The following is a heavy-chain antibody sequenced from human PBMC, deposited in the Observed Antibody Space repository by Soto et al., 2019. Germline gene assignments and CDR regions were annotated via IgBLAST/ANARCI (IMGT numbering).Heavy chain of an antibody. CDR3: ARAQAVAGTGGYY. J-gene: IGHJ4*02. CDR1: GFTFTTYW. V-gene: IGHV3-74*01. CDR2: INSDGSST. D-gene: IGHD6-19*01. Sequence: GGTLRLSCSASGFTFTTYWMHWARQAPAKGLVWVSRINSDGSSTSYADSVKGRFTISRDNAKNTLYLQMNSLRVEDSAVYYCARAQAVAGTGGYYWGQGTLVTVSS.